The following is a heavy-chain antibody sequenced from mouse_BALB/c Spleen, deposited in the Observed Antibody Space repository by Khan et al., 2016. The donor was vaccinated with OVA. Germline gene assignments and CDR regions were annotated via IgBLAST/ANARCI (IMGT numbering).Heavy chain of an antibody. J-gene: IGHJ3*01. CDR3: ARIAYYYDSEGFAY. Sequence: LVESGGDLVEPGGSLKLSCAASGFTFSTYGMSWVRQTPDKRLEWVATISTGGHYTYYPDSVRGRFTISRDNAKNTLYLQMTSLKSEDTAMFYCARIAYYYDSEGFAYWGQGTLVTVSA. CDR2: ISTGGHYT. CDR1: GFTFSTYG. D-gene: IGHD1-1*01. V-gene: IGHV5-6*01.